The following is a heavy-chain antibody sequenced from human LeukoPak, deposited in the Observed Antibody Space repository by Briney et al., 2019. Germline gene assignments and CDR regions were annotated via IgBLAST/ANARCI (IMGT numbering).Heavy chain of an antibody. D-gene: IGHD2-2*02. CDR3: ARARWGYCSSTSCYRGDAFDI. J-gene: IGHJ3*02. Sequence: SVKVSCKASGGTFSSYAISWVRQAPGQGLEWMGGIIPIFGTANYAQKFQGRVTITADESTSTAYVELSSLRSEDTAVYYCARARWGYCSSTSCYRGDAFDIWGQGTMVTVSS. V-gene: IGHV1-69*13. CDR1: GGTFSSYA. CDR2: IIPIFGTA.